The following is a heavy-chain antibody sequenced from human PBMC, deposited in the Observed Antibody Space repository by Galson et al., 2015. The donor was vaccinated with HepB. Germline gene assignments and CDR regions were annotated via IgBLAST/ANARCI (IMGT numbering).Heavy chain of an antibody. Sequence: SVKVSCKASGYTFTSYYMHWVRQAPGQGLEWMGMINSSGDKTTYAQKFQGRVTMTRDTSTSTDFMDLSSLRSDDTAVYYCARDRVGGYGGNLQFYYYGMDVWGRGTTVTVSS. CDR1: GYTFTSYY. CDR2: INSSGDKT. D-gene: IGHD4-23*01. V-gene: IGHV1-46*01. J-gene: IGHJ6*02. CDR3: ARDRVGGYGGNLQFYYYGMDV.